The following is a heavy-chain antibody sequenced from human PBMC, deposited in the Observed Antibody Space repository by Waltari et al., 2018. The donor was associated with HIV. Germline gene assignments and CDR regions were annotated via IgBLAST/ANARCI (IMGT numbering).Heavy chain of an antibody. J-gene: IGHJ4*02. Sequence: VQLLQSGVEVKRPGASVNVPCKTSGYTFRNYAISWVRQAPGHGLEWMGWINGYNGNTHYTQRVEDRLTMSTETSTNTAYMELRILTSDDTAVYYCARDRWEVLLDYWGQGTLVSVSS. CDR1: GYTFRNYA. V-gene: IGHV1-18*01. CDR3: ARDRWEVLLDY. D-gene: IGHD1-26*01. CDR2: INGYNGNT.